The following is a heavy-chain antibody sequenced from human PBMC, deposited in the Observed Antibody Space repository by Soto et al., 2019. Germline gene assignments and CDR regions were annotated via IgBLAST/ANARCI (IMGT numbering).Heavy chain of an antibody. CDR1: GYTFTSYD. J-gene: IGHJ2*01. D-gene: IGHD2-21*01. CDR3: ARGPDCGGDCYSLRNWYFDL. Sequence: QVQLVQSGAEVKKPGASVKVSCKASGYTFTSYDINWVRQATGQGLEWMGWMNPNSGNTGYAQKFQGRVTMTRNTSRSTAYMGLSSLRSEDTAVYYCARGPDCGGDCYSLRNWYFDLWGRGTLVTVSS. V-gene: IGHV1-8*01. CDR2: MNPNSGNT.